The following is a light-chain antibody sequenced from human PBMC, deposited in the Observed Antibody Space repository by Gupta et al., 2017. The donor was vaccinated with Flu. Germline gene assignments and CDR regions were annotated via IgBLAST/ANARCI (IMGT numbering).Light chain of an antibody. J-gene: IGKJ2*01. V-gene: IGKV2-28*01. CDR3: MQALQTRNT. Sequence: ISCRSSQSLLHSNGYNYLDWYLQKPGQSPQLLIYLGSNRASGVPDRFSGSGSGTDFTLKISRVEAEDVGVYYCMQALQTRNTFGQGTKLEIK. CDR1: QSLLHSNGYNY. CDR2: LGS.